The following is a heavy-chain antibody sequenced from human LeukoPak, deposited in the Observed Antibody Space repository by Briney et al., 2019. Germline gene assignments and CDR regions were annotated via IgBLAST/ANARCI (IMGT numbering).Heavy chain of an antibody. J-gene: IGHJ4*02. D-gene: IGHD3-3*01. V-gene: IGHV3-74*01. Sequence: GGSLRLSCAASGFIFSDHWMHWVRQAPGKGLVWLSRINNDGSSTIYADSVKGRFTFSRDNAENTLFLEMSSLRVEDTAVYYRVRERNNFWSGHHSIFDSWGQGTLVTVSS. CDR1: GFIFSDHW. CDR2: INNDGSST. CDR3: VRERNNFWSGHHSIFDS.